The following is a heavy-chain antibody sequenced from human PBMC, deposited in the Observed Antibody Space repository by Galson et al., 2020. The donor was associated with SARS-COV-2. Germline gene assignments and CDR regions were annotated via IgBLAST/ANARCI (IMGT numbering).Heavy chain of an antibody. V-gene: IGHV3-23*01. CDR3: AKAYSDYGLDYFDY. D-gene: IGHD4-17*01. CDR1: GFTFSSYA. CDR2: ISGSGGST. J-gene: IGHJ4*02. Sequence: GGSLRLSCAASGFTFSSYAMSWVRQAPGKGLEWVSAISGSGGSTYYADSVKGRFTISRDNSKNTLSLRMKSLSAADTAVYHCAKAYSDYGLDYFDYWGQGTLVTVSS.